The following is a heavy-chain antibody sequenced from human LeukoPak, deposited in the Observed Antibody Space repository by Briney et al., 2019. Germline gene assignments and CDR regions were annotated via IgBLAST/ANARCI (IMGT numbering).Heavy chain of an antibody. V-gene: IGHV3-11*06. CDR1: GFTLSDSY. J-gene: IGHJ4*02. Sequence: PGGSLRLSCAASGFTLSDSYMSWIRQAPGKGLERVSYLSSSSSNTNYADSVKGRFTISRDNAKNTLYLQMNSLRAEDTAVYYCARGLYSYGPEFDYWGQGTLVTVSS. D-gene: IGHD5-18*01. CDR3: ARGLYSYGPEFDY. CDR2: LSSSSSNT.